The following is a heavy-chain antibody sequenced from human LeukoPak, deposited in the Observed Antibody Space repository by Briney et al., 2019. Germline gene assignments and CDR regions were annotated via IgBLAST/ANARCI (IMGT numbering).Heavy chain of an antibody. CDR2: IYTIGSS. D-gene: IGHD4-17*01. J-gene: IGHJ6*03. CDR3: ARAAYGDYRYYYFYLDV. V-gene: IGHV4-4*07. CDR1: GGSINSYY. Sequence: SETLSLTCTVSGGSINSYYWSWIRPPAGKGLEWIGRIYTIGSSNYNPSLKRRVTMSVDTSKNQSSLRLTSVTAADTAVYYCARAAYGDYRYYYFYLDVWGKGTTVTVSS.